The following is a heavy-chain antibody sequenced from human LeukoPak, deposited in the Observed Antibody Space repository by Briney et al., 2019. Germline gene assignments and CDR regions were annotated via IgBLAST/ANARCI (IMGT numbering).Heavy chain of an antibody. D-gene: IGHD5-18*01. Sequence: GGSLRLSCAASGFTFSSYAMSWVRQAPGKGLEWVSAISGSGGSTYYADSVKGRFTISRDNSKDTLYLQLDSLRAEDTAVYYCAKVSLGTAMTSWGQGTLVTVSS. CDR1: GFTFSSYA. V-gene: IGHV3-23*01. CDR2: ISGSGGST. CDR3: AKVSLGTAMTS. J-gene: IGHJ5*02.